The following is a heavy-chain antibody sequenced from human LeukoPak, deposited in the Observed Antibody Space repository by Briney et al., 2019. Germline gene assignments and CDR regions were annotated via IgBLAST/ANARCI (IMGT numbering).Heavy chain of an antibody. CDR3: ARVVYSSSWYVYYFDY. CDR2: ISAYSGNT. CDR1: GYTFTSYG. V-gene: IGHV1-18*01. D-gene: IGHD6-13*01. Sequence: ASVKVSCKASGYTFTSYGISWVRQAPGQGLEWMGWISAYSGNTNYAQKLQGRVTMTTDTSTSTAYMELRSLRSDDTAVYYCARVVYSSSWYVYYFDYWGQGTLVTVSS. J-gene: IGHJ4*02.